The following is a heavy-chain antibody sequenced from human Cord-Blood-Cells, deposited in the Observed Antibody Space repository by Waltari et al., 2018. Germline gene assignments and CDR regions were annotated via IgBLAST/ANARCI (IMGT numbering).Heavy chain of an antibody. CDR1: GFTFSSYG. CDR2: IWYDGSNK. J-gene: IGHJ3*02. D-gene: IGHD7-27*01. CDR3: ARDWPGPEDAFDI. V-gene: IGHV3-33*01. Sequence: QVQLVESGGGVVQPGRSLSLSCAASGFTFSSYGMHRVRQAPGKGLEWVAVIWYDGSNKYYADSVKGRFTISRDNSKNTLYLQMNSLRAEDTAVYYCARDWPGPEDAFDIWGQGTMVTVSS.